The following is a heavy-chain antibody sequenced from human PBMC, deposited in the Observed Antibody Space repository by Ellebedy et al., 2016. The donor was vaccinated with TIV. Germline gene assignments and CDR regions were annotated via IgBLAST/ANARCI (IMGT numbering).Heavy chain of an antibody. V-gene: IGHV3-23*01. D-gene: IGHD6-13*01. CDR2: ISGSGDST. J-gene: IGHJ2*01. CDR1: GFTFSRNA. CDR3: AKEFPLDHSGWYFDL. Sequence: GGSLRLXXAASGFTFSRNAMTWVRQAPGKGLEWVSPISGSGDSTYYADSVKGRFTISRDNSKNTLYLQMNSLRAEDTAVYYCAKEFPLDHSGWYFDLWGRGTLVTVSS.